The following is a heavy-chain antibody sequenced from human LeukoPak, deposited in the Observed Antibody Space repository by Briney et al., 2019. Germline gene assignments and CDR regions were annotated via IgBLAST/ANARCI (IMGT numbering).Heavy chain of an antibody. CDR3: ARARDGHINNWFDP. CDR2: IYYSGST. J-gene: IGHJ5*02. CDR1: SGSISTYY. Sequence: PSETLSLTCTVSSGSISTYYWSWIRQPPGKGLEWIGYIYYSGSTNYNPSLKSRVTISVDTSKNQFSLKMSSMTAADTAVYYCARARDGHINNWFDPWGQGTLVTVSS. D-gene: IGHD5-24*01. V-gene: IGHV4-59*01.